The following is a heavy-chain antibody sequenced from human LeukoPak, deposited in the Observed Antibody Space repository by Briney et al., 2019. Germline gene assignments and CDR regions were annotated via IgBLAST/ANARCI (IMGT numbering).Heavy chain of an antibody. D-gene: IGHD2-2*01. J-gene: IGHJ5*02. CDR1: GGTFSSYA. V-gene: IGHV1-69*13. CDR3: ARGRYCSSTSCLNWFDP. CDR2: IIPIFGTA. Sequence: ASVKVSCKASGGTFSSYAISWVRQAPGQGLEWMGGIIPIFGTANYAQKFQGRVTITADESTSTAYMELSSLRSKDTAVYYCARGRYCSSTSCLNWFDPWGQGTLVTVSS.